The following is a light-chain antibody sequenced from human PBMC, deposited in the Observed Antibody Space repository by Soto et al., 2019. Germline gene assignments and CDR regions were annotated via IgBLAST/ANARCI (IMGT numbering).Light chain of an antibody. Sequence: HSALTQPPSASGSPGQSVTISCTGTSSDVGGYNCVSWYQQHPGKAPKLMIYEVSKRPSGVPDRFSGSKSGNTASLTVSGLQAEDEADYYCSSYAGSNTVVFGGGTKLTVL. CDR1: SSDVGGYNC. CDR3: SSYAGSNTVV. CDR2: EVS. J-gene: IGLJ2*01. V-gene: IGLV2-8*01.